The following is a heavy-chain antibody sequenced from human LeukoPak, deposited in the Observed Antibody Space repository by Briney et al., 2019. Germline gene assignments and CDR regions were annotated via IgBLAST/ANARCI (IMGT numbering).Heavy chain of an antibody. CDR2: IIPIFGTA. J-gene: IGHJ6*03. D-gene: IGHD6-6*01. V-gene: IGHV1-69*13. CDR3: ASPTSATLSSSRGYYYYYYMDV. CDR1: GGTFSSYA. Sequence: ASVKVSCKASGGTFSSYAISWVRQAPGQGVEWMGGIIPIFGTANYAQKFQGRVTITADESTRTAYMELSSLRSEDTAVYYCASPTSATLSSSRGYYYYYYMDVWGKGTTVTVSS.